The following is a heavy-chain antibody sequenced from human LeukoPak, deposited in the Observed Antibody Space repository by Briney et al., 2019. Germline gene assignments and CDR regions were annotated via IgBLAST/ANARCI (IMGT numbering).Heavy chain of an antibody. V-gene: IGHV3-20*04. CDR2: INWNGGST. D-gene: IGHD6-19*01. CDR3: ARGYSSGWSLFDY. Sequence: GGSLRLSCAASGFTFYDYGMSWVRQAPGKGLEWVSGINWNGGSTGYVDSVKGRFTLSRDNAKNSLYLQMNSLRAEDTALYYCARGYSSGWSLFDYWGQGTLVTVSS. J-gene: IGHJ4*02. CDR1: GFTFYDYG.